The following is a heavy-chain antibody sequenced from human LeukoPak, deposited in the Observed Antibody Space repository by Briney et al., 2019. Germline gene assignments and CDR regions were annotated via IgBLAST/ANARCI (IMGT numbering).Heavy chain of an antibody. CDR2: TYYRSKWYN. D-gene: IGHD5-18*01. CDR1: GDIVSSNSAA. V-gene: IGHV6-1*01. J-gene: IGHJ4*02. Sequence: SQTLSLTCAISGDIVSSNSAAWNWIRQSPARGLEWLGRTYYRSKWYNDYAVSVKSRVTLKPDTSKNQFSLQLNSVTPEDTAVYYCARGYSYGYDFHYWGQGTLVTVSS. CDR3: ARGYSYGYDFHY.